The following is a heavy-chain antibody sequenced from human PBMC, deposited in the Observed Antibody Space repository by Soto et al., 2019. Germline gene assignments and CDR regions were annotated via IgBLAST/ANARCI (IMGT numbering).Heavy chain of an antibody. V-gene: IGHV1-18*04. J-gene: IGHJ4*02. CDR3: ARSFRIVGATRAFDY. D-gene: IGHD1-26*01. CDR2: IXAXXXNX. CDR1: GYTFTSYG. Sequence: GASVKVSCKASGYTFTSYGISGVRQAPGQGPEWMGXIXAXXXNXNXAXKXXXXVTMTTDTSTSTAYMELRRLRSDDTAVYYCARSFRIVGATRAFDYWGQGTLVTVSS.